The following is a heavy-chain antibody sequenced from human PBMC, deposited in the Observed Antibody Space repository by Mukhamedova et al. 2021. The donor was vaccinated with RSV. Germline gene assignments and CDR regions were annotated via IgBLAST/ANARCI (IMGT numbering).Heavy chain of an antibody. J-gene: IGHJ4*02. V-gene: IGHV1-2*02. CDR3: AREGTKSDGSYYDY. Sequence: GWINPNSGGTNYAQKFQGRVTMTRDTSISTAYMELSRLRSDDTAVYYCAREGTKSDGSYYDYWGQGTLVTVSS. CDR2: INPNSGGT. D-gene: IGHD1-26*01.